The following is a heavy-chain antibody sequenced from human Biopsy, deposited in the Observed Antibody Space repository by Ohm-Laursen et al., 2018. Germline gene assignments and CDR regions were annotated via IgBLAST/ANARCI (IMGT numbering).Heavy chain of an antibody. D-gene: IGHD3-16*01. J-gene: IGHJ3*01. V-gene: IGHV3-30*18. CDR3: ANSIVPIYYDVTGEGAFDV. CDR2: TSYDGNKK. CDR1: GFNFSIYG. Sequence: SLRLSCTASGFNFSIYGMHWVLQAPGKGLEWVAVTSYDGNKKYFADSVKGRFTISRDNSKSTLYLQMNSLRAEDTAVYYCANSIVPIYYDVTGEGAFDVWGQGTMVTVSS.